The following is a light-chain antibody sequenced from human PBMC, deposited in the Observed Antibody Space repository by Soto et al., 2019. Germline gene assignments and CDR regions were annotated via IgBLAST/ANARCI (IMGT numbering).Light chain of an antibody. CDR2: GAS. CDR3: QQYNNWPPLT. J-gene: IGKJ4*01. CDR1: QSVSSN. V-gene: IGKV3D-15*01. Sequence: EIVMTQSPATLSVSAGERVTLSCRARQSVSSNLAWYQQKPGQAHRLLIYGASTRATGIPARFSGSGSGTDFTLTISSLQSEDFAVYYCQQYNNWPPLTFAGGTKVEI.